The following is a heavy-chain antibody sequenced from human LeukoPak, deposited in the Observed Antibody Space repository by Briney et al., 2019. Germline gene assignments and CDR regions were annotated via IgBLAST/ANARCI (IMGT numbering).Heavy chain of an antibody. CDR2: INPNSGGT. D-gene: IGHD1-1*01. V-gene: IGHV1-2*02. CDR1: GYTFTGYY. CDR3: ARVEAFDI. J-gene: IGHJ3*02. Sequence: ASVKVSCKASGYTFTGYYMHSVRQAPGQGLEWMGWINPNSGGTNYAQKFQGRVTMTRDTSISTAYMELSSVSSDDKDVCYCARVEAFDIWGQGTMVTVSS.